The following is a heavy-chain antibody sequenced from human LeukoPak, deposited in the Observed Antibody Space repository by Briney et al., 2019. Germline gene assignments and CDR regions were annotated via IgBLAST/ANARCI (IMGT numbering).Heavy chain of an antibody. Sequence: GGSLRLSCAASGFTFSSYGMIWLRQAPGKGLEWVAFIRYDGSNKYYADSVKGRFTISRDNSKNTLYLQMNSLRAEDTAVYYCAKDRTIFGVVIGGYWGQGTLVTVSS. V-gene: IGHV3-30*02. J-gene: IGHJ4*02. CDR2: IRYDGSNK. CDR1: GFTFSSYG. CDR3: AKDRTIFGVVIGGY. D-gene: IGHD3-3*01.